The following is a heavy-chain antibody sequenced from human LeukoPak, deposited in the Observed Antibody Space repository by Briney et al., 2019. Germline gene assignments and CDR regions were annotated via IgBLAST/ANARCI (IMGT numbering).Heavy chain of an antibody. CDR1: GFTFSSYS. J-gene: IGHJ4*02. Sequence: GGSLRLSCAASGFTFSSYSMNWVRQAPGKGLEWVSSISSSSSYIYYADSVKGRFTISRDNAKNSLYLQMNNLRAEDTAVYYCARMDYDSSGYFDYWGQGTLVTVSS. V-gene: IGHV3-21*01. CDR2: ISSSSSYI. CDR3: ARMDYDSSGYFDY. D-gene: IGHD3-22*01.